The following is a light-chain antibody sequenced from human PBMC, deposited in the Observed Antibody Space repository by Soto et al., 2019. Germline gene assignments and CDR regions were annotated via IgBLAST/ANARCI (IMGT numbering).Light chain of an antibody. CDR2: GAS. J-gene: IGKJ5*01. CDR1: QSVSSSY. CDR3: QQYGSSPPVT. Sequence: EIVLTQSPGTLSLSPGERATLSCRASQSVSSSYLAWYQQKPGQAPMLLIYGASSRATGIPDRFSGSGSGTDFTLTISRLEPEDFAVYYCQQYGSSPPVTFGQGTRLESK. V-gene: IGKV3-20*01.